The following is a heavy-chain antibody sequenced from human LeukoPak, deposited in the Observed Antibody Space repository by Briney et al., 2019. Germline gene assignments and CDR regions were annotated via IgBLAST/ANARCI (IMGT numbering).Heavy chain of an antibody. J-gene: IGHJ3*02. V-gene: IGHV3-7*03. CDR1: GFTFSSYW. D-gene: IGHD1-26*01. CDR2: IKQDGSEK. Sequence: GGSLRLSCAASGFTFSSYWMSWVRQAPGKGLEWVANIKQDGSEKYYVDSVKGRFTISRDNAKNSLYLQMNSLRAEDTAVYYCARAARGIVGATGDAFDIWGQGTMVTVSS. CDR3: ARAARGIVGATGDAFDI.